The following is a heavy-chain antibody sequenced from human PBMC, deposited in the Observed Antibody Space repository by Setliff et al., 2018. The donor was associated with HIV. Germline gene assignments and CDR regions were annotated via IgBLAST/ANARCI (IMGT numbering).Heavy chain of an antibody. D-gene: IGHD4-17*01. V-gene: IGHV1-24*01. CDR1: GYTLTELS. CDR2: FVPEHSET. J-gene: IGHJ6*03. CDR3: ATRGDLLGRRASTVTVYYYYLDV. Sequence: VASVKVSCKVSGYTLTELSIHWVRQAPGKGLEWMGGFVPEHSETIYAQKFQGRVTMTEDTSTDTAFMELSGLTSEDTAVYYCATRGDLLGRRASTVTVYYYYLDVWGNGTTVTVSS.